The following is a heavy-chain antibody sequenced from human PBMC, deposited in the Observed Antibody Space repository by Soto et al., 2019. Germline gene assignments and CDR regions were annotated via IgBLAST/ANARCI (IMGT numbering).Heavy chain of an antibody. J-gene: IGHJ4*02. Sequence: HPGGSLRLSCVVSGFTFSSYWMNWVRQAPGKGLEWVANIKQDGSEKYYVDSAEGRFTISRDNAKNSLYLQMNSLSAEDTAIYYCATSRTFDYWGQGTLVTVSS. CDR1: GFTFSSYW. CDR2: IKQDGSEK. D-gene: IGHD6-13*01. V-gene: IGHV3-7*01. CDR3: ATSRTFDY.